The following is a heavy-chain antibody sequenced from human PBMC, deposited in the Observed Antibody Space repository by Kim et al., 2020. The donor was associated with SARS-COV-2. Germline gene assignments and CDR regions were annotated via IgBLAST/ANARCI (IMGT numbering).Heavy chain of an antibody. CDR1: GFTVSSNY. D-gene: IGHD2-15*01. J-gene: IGHJ4*02. Sequence: GGSLRLSCAASGFTVSSNYMSWVRQAPGKGLEWVSVIYSGGSTYYADSVKGRFTISRDNSKNTLYLQMNSLRAEDTAVYYCARERWPSAGFDYWGQGTLVTVSS. CDR3: ARERWPSAGFDY. V-gene: IGHV3-53*01. CDR2: IYSGGST.